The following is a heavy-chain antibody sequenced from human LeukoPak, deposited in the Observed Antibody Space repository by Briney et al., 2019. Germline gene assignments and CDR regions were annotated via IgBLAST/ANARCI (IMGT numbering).Heavy chain of an antibody. Sequence: SETLSLTCTVSGGSISSYYWSWIRQPPGKGLEWIGYIYYSGSTNYNPSLKSRVTISVDTSKNQFSLKPSSVTAADTAVYYCARVSTMVRGALDYWGQGTLVTVSS. CDR1: GGSISSYY. CDR3: ARVSTMVRGALDY. CDR2: IYYSGST. J-gene: IGHJ4*02. D-gene: IGHD3-10*01. V-gene: IGHV4-59*01.